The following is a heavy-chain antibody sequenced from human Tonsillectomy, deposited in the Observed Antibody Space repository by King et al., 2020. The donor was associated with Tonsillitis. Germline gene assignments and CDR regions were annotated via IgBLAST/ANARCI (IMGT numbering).Heavy chain of an antibody. J-gene: IGHJ1*01. Sequence: VQLVESGGGLVKPGGSLRLSCAASGFTFSNAWMSWVRQAPGKGLEWVGRIKRKTDGGTTDYAAPVKSRFTISRDDSKNTLYLQMNSLKTEDTAVYYCTTERNCGGDCYSRYFQHWGQGTLVTVSS. V-gene: IGHV3-15*01. CDR2: IKRKTDGGTT. CDR3: TTERNCGGDCYSRYFQH. CDR1: GFTFSNAW. D-gene: IGHD2-21*01.